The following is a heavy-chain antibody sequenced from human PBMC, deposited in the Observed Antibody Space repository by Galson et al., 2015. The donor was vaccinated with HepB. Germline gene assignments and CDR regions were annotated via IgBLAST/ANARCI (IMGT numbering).Heavy chain of an antibody. D-gene: IGHD6-13*01. Sequence: SLRLSCAASGFTFSSYSMNWVRQAPGKGLEWVSSISSSSSYIYYADSVKGRFTISRDNAKNSLYLQMNSLRAEDTAVYYCARDTGYSSSPGNYYYMDVWGKGTTVTVSS. CDR3: ARDTGYSSSPGNYYYMDV. CDR2: ISSSSSYI. J-gene: IGHJ6*03. V-gene: IGHV3-21*01. CDR1: GFTFSSYS.